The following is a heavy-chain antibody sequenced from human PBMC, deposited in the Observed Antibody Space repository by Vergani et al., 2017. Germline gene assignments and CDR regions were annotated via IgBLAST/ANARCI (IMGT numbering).Heavy chain of an antibody. V-gene: IGHV1-69*06. J-gene: IGHJ4*02. D-gene: IGHD6-6*01. CDR2: IIPIFGTA. Sequence: QVQLVQSGAEVKKPGSSVKVSCKASGGTFSNYAISWVRQAPGQGLEWMGGIIPIFGTANYAQKFQGRVTITADKSTSTAYMELSSLRSEDTAVYYCARDGPSIAARPGFFDYWGQGTLVTVSS. CDR3: ARDGPSIAARPGFFDY. CDR1: GGTFSNYA.